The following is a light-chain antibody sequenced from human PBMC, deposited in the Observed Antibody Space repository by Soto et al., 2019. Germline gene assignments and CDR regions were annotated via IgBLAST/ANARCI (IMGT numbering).Light chain of an antibody. CDR2: DAS. V-gene: IGKV3-11*01. CDR3: QQRSDWPWT. J-gene: IGKJ1*01. Sequence: IVLPKGPGTLSQSPEEGGKLTSGASQNIGTSLAWYQHKPGQAPRLLFADASHRATGIPARFNTSGSGTDFSLSISSLEPEDFAVYYCQQRSDWPWTFGQGTKVDIK. CDR1: QNIGTS.